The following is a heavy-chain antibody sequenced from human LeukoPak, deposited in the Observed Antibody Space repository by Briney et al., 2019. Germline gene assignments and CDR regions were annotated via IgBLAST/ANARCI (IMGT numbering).Heavy chain of an antibody. CDR1: SGSFTPYY. CDR3: ARVYYSSSYDYWYFDL. J-gene: IGHJ2*01. CDR2: ISYSGST. D-gene: IGHD6-13*01. V-gene: IGHV4-59*01. Sequence: MTSETLSLTCTVSSGSFTPYYWSWIRQPPGKGLEWIGHISYSGSTNYNPSLKSRVTVSVDTSKNQLSLKLSSVTAADTAVYYCARVYYSSSYDYWYFDLWGRGTLVTVSS.